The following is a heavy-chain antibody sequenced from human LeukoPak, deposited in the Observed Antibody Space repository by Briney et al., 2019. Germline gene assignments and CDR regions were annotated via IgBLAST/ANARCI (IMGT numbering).Heavy chain of an antibody. CDR2: ISGSGGST. CDR3: ARDGYGSGSLDFDY. CDR1: GFTFSSYA. D-gene: IGHD3-10*01. Sequence: GGSLRLSCAASGFTFSSYAMSWVRQAPGKGLEWVSAISGSGGSTYYADSVKGRFTISRDNAKNSLYLQMNSLRAEDTAVYYCARDGYGSGSLDFDYWGQGTLVTVSS. J-gene: IGHJ4*02. V-gene: IGHV3-23*01.